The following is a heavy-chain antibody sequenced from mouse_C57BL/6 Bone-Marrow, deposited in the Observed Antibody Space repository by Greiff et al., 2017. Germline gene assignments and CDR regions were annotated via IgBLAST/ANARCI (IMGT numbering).Heavy chain of an antibody. CDR3: ARDYDGSSYVGWFAY. Sequence: VMLVESGPGLVAPSQSLSITCTVSGFSLTSYAISWVRQPPGKGLEWLGVIWTGGGTNYNSALKSRLSISKDNSKSQVFLKMNSLQTDDTARYYCARDYDGSSYVGWFAYWGQGTLVTVSA. D-gene: IGHD1-1*01. CDR1: GFSLTSYA. J-gene: IGHJ3*01. CDR2: IWTGGGT. V-gene: IGHV2-9-1*01.